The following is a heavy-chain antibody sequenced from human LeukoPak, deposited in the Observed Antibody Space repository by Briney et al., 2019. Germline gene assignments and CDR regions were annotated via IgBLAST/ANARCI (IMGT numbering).Heavy chain of an antibody. J-gene: IGHJ6*03. CDR3: ARFFWSGYYYYYYMDV. D-gene: IGHD3-3*01. Sequence: GASVKVSCKASGYTFTSYGISWVRQAPGQGLEWMGWIIAYNGNTNYAQKLQGRVTITTDTSTSTAYMELRSLRSDDTAVYYCARFFWSGYYYYYYMDVWGKGTTVTVSS. CDR2: IIAYNGNT. V-gene: IGHV1-18*01. CDR1: GYTFTSYG.